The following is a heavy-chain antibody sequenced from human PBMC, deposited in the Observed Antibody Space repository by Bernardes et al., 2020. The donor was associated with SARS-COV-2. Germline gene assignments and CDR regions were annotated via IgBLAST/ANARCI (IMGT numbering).Heavy chain of an antibody. D-gene: IGHD6-13*01. CDR3: ATIAAAGTTYYFDS. V-gene: IGHV4-59*01. J-gene: IGHJ4*02. CDR1: GGSISSYY. CDR2: IYYSRST. Sequence: SETLSLTCTVSGGSISSYYLSWIRQPPGKGLEWIWYIYYSRSTNYNPSLKSRVTISVDTSTNQFSLKLSAVTAADTDVYYCATIAAAGTTYYFDSWGQGTLVIVSS.